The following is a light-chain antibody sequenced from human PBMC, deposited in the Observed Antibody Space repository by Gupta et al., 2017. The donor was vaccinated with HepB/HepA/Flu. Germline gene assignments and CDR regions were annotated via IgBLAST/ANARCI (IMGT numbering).Light chain of an antibody. CDR1: SSDVGGYNY. CDR2: DVS. CDR3: CSYAGSYTEV. J-gene: IGLJ3*02. V-gene: IGLV2-11*01. Sequence: GSPGQSVTISCTGTSSDVGGYNYVSWYQQHPGKAPKLMIYDVSKRPSGVPDRFSGSKSGNTASLTISGLQAEDEADYYCCSYAGSYTEVFGGGNKLTVL.